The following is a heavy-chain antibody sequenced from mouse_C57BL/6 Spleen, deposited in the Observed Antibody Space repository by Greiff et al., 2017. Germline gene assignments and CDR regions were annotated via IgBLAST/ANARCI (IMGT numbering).Heavy chain of an antibody. Sequence: VQLQESGAELARPGASVKMSCKASGYTFTSYTMHWVKQRPGQGLEWIGYINPSSGYTKYNQKFKDKATLTADKSSSTAYMQLSSLTSEDSAVYYCAREGDDYDPFFDYWGQGTTLTVSS. V-gene: IGHV1-4*01. J-gene: IGHJ2*01. D-gene: IGHD2-4*01. CDR2: INPSSGYT. CDR3: AREGDDYDPFFDY. CDR1: GYTFTSYT.